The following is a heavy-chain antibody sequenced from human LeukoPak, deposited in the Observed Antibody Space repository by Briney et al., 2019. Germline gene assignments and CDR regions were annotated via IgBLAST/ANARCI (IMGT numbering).Heavy chain of an antibody. Sequence: PSETLSLTCSVSGGSINGYSWTWIRQPPGMRLEWVGHISYTGTTNYNPSLTTRVAISVDTSKNQFSPKLTSVTAADTGMYFCARLGGNWNSPGRDYWGQGTLVTVSS. CDR3: ARLGGNWNSPGRDY. D-gene: IGHD3-10*01. J-gene: IGHJ4*02. CDR2: ISYTGTT. V-gene: IGHV4-59*08. CDR1: GGSINGYS.